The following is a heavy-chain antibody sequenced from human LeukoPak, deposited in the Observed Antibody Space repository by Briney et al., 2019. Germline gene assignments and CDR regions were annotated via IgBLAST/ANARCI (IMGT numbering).Heavy chain of an antibody. CDR1: GFTFSSCA. CDR2: ISYDGSNK. CDR3: AFLWLVNFDY. J-gene: IGHJ4*02. V-gene: IGHV3-30-3*01. D-gene: IGHD6-19*01. Sequence: GGSLRLSCAASGFTFSSCAMHWVRQAPGKGLEWVAVISYDGSNKYYADSVKGRFTISRDNSKNTLYLQMNSLRAEGTAVYYCAFLWLVNFDYWGQGTLVTVSS.